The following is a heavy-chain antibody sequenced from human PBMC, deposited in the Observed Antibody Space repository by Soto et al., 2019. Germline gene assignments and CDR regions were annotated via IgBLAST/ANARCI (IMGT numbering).Heavy chain of an antibody. V-gene: IGHV3-23*01. J-gene: IGHJ4*02. Sequence: LRLSCAASGFTFNSYAMSWVRQAPGKGLEWVSAISAGAVATNYADSVKGRFTISRDNSKNTLYLQMNSLRAEDTAVYYCAKGRESSGSYRPFDYWGQGALVTVSS. CDR1: GFTFNSYA. D-gene: IGHD3-22*01. CDR2: ISAGAVAT. CDR3: AKGRESSGSYRPFDY.